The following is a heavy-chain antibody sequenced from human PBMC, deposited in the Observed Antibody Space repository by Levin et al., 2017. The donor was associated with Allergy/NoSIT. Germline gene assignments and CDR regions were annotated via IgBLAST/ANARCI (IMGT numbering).Heavy chain of an antibody. J-gene: IGHJ5*01. Sequence: HPGGSLRLSCVASGFTFSSSSMTWVRQAPGKGLEWVSAITGSGAGTPHADSVKGRFTISRDNSKNTLYLQMNSLRAEDTAVYYCAKGGGGGWLDFWGQGTLLTVSS. V-gene: IGHV3-23*01. CDR1: GFTFSSSS. CDR2: ITGSGAGT. CDR3: AKGGGGGWLDF.